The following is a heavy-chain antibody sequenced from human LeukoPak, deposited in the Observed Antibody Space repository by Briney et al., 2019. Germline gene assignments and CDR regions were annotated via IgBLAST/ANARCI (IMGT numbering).Heavy chain of an antibody. CDR1: GFTFSTYA. CDR2: LSNSGGSGGTT. Sequence: GGSLRLSCAASGFTFSTYAMSWVRQAPGKGLEWVSALSNSGGSGGTTYFADSAKGRFSISRDNSKSTLYLQLSSLTAEDTAVYYCAKAMSTDHYDSKGFYRVDFDSWGQGTLVTVSS. CDR3: AKAMSTDHYDSKGFYRVDFDS. J-gene: IGHJ4*02. D-gene: IGHD3-22*01. V-gene: IGHV3-23*01.